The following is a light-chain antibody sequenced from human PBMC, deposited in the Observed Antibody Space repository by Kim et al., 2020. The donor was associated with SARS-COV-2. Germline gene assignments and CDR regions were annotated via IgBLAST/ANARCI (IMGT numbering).Light chain of an antibody. CDR2: ATS. J-gene: IGKJ4*01. Sequence: DIQMTQSPSSLSASVGDRVTITCRASQSITSDLDWYQQKPGRAPKLLISATSTLQSGVPSRFSGSGSGTDFTLTISSLQPEDVATYYCLQDYDTPLTFGGGTKVDIK. V-gene: IGKV1-39*01. CDR1: QSITSD. CDR3: LQDYDTPLT.